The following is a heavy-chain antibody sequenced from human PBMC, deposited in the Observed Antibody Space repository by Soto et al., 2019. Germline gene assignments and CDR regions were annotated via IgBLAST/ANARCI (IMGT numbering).Heavy chain of an antibody. D-gene: IGHD6-13*01. J-gene: IGHJ6*02. CDR3: AKDIGRGIAAAGTLYYYGMDV. V-gene: IGHV3-9*01. CDR1: GFTFDDYA. CDR2: ISWNSGSI. Sequence: EVQLVESGGGLVQPGRSLRLSCAASGFTFDDYAMHWVRQAPGKGLEGVSGISWNSGSIGYADSVKGRFTISRDNAKNSLYLQMNSLRAEDTALYYCAKDIGRGIAAAGTLYYYGMDVWGQGTTVTVSS.